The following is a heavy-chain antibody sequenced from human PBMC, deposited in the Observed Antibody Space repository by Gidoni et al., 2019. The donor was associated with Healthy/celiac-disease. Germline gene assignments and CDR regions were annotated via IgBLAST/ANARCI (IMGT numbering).Heavy chain of an antibody. D-gene: IGHD3-10*01. J-gene: IGHJ4*02. Sequence: QVQLQQWGAGLLKPSETLSLTCAVYGGSFRGYYWSWIRQPPGKGLEWIGEINHSGSTNYNPSLKSRVTISVDTSKNQFSLKRSSVTAADTAVYYCARAGYYGSGSYDYFDYWGQGTLVTVSS. CDR3: ARAGYYGSGSYDYFDY. CDR2: INHSGST. V-gene: IGHV4-34*01. CDR1: GGSFRGYY.